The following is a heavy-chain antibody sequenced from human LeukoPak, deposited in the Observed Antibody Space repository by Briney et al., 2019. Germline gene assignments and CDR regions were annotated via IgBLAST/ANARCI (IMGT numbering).Heavy chain of an antibody. Sequence: PGGSLRLSCAASGFTFSSYEMNWVRQAPGKGLEWVSYISSSGSTIYYADSVKGRFTISRDNSKNTLYLQMNSLRAEDTAVYYCAKDGGGSYHYYFDYWGQGTLVTVSS. J-gene: IGHJ4*02. CDR1: GFTFSSYE. V-gene: IGHV3-48*03. CDR2: ISSSGSTI. D-gene: IGHD1-26*01. CDR3: AKDGGGSYHYYFDY.